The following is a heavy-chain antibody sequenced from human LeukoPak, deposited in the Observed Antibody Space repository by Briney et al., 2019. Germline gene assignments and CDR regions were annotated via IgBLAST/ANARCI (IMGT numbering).Heavy chain of an antibody. CDR1: GGSISGYY. CDR2: IYYSGST. Sequence: SESLSLTCTVSGGSISGYYWTWIRQPPGKGLEYIGYIYYSGSTNHNPSLKSRVTISVDTSKNQFSLKLSSVTAADTAVYYCARGRYTFDYWGQGTLVTVSS. J-gene: IGHJ4*02. V-gene: IGHV4-59*01. CDR3: ARGRYTFDY. D-gene: IGHD1-1*01.